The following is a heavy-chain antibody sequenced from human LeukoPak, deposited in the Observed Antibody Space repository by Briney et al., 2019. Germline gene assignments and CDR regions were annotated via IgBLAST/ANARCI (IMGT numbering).Heavy chain of an antibody. V-gene: IGHV3-74*01. CDR3: VRGDLRLPRSTPDC. D-gene: IGHD5/OR15-5a*01. CDR1: GFTFSSNW. Sequence: GGSLRLSCAASGFTFSSNWMHWVRQAPGKGLVWVSRISEDGSTTNCADSVKGRSTIFRDNAKNTLYLQMNSLRAEDTAVYYCVRGDLRLPRSTPDCWGQGTLVTVSS. J-gene: IGHJ4*02. CDR2: ISEDGSTT.